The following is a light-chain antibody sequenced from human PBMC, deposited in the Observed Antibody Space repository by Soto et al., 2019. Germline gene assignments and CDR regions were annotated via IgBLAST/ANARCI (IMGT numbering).Light chain of an antibody. CDR2: ATS. CDR1: QDISSY. CDR3: QQSYSTPPRYT. Sequence: DIQMTQSPSSLSGSVGDRVTITCRASQDISSYLAWYQQKPGKAPKLLIYATSTLQSGVPSRFSGSGSGTDFALTISSLQPEDYATYYCQQSYSTPPRYTFGQGTKVDI. J-gene: IGKJ2*01. V-gene: IGKV1-39*01.